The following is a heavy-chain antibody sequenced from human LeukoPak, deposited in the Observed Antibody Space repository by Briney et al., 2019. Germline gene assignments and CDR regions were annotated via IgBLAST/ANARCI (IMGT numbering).Heavy chain of an antibody. D-gene: IGHD4-11*01. CDR2: IWSDGSNQ. CDR3: AKDAQRGFDYSNSLEY. Sequence: PGKSLTLSCVASQFTFSHYGMHWVRQAPGKGLEWVAVIWSDGSNQYYADSVKGRFTISRDNYQNTVYLQMNSLRAEDTAAYFCAKDAQRGFDYSNSLEYWGQGTLVTVSS. V-gene: IGHV3-33*06. CDR1: QFTFSHYG. J-gene: IGHJ4*02.